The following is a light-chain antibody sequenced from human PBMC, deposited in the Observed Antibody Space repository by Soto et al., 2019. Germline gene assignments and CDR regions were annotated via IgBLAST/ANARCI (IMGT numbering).Light chain of an antibody. CDR2: DAS. CDR3: QQLNTYSS. J-gene: IGKJ4*01. Sequence: DIPLTQSPSFLSASVGDRVTITCRASQGINTYLAWYQQKPGKAPKVLIYDASKLHSGVPSRFSGSGSGTEFPLTISSLQPEDFATYFCQQLNTYSSFGGGTKVEIK. V-gene: IGKV1-9*01. CDR1: QGINTY.